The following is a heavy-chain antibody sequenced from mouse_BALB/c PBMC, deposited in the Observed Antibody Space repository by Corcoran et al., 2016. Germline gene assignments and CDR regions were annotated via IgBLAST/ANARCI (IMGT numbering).Heavy chain of an antibody. J-gene: IGHJ2*01. CDR2: IYPYNDGT. CDR1: GYTFTSYV. V-gene: IGHV1S136*01. CDR3: AREVPGGNPFDY. D-gene: IGHD2-1*01. Sequence: EVQLQQSGPELVKPGASVKMSCTASGYTFTSYVMHWMKQKPGQGLEWIGYIYPYNDGTKYIEKFKGKATLPSDKSSSTAYMELSSLTSEDSAVYYCAREVPGGNPFDYWGQGTTLTVSS.